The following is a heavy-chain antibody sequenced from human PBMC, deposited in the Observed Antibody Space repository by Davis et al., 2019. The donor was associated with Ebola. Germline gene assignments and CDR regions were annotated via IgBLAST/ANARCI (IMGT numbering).Heavy chain of an antibody. CDR3: VRDPALVVTGGGWFFGL. D-gene: IGHD2-21*02. Sequence: PGGSLRLSCAASGFTFSRNSMNWVRQAPGKGLEWVSFISSSSNYIYYADSVKGRFTVSRDNAKNSLYLQMNSLRAEDTAVYYCVRDPALVVTGGGWFFGLWGRGTLVTVSS. V-gene: IGHV3-21*01. CDR2: ISSSSNYI. J-gene: IGHJ2*01. CDR1: GFTFSRNS.